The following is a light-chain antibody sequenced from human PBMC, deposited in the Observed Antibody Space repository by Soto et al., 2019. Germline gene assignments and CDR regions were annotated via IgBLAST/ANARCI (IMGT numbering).Light chain of an antibody. J-gene: IGLJ1*01. V-gene: IGLV2-8*01. CDR1: SSDIGASNF. CDR2: EVT. Sequence: LTQPPSAPGSPGQSVTISCTGTSSDIGASNFVSWYQQHPGKAPKLVIYEVTKRPSGVPDRFSGSKFGNTASLTVSGLQTEDEADYYCSSFTGFSTVFGSGTKVTVL. CDR3: SSFTGFSTV.